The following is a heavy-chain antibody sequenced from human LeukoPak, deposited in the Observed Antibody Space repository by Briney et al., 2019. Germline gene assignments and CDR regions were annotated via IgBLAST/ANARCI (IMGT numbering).Heavy chain of an antibody. CDR1: GFTFDDYA. CDR2: ISWNSGSI. D-gene: IGHD3-10*01. Sequence: HPGGSLRLSCAASGFTFDDYAMHWVRQAPGKGLEWVSGISWNSGSIGYADSVKGRFTISRDNAKNSLYLQMNSLRAEDTALYYCAKGVRGVMGYYYYMDVWGKGTTVTISS. V-gene: IGHV3-9*01. J-gene: IGHJ6*03. CDR3: AKGVRGVMGYYYYMDV.